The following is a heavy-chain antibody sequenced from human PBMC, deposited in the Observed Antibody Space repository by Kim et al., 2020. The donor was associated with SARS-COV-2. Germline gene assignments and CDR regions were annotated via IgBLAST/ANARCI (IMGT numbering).Heavy chain of an antibody. V-gene: IGHV3-53*01. D-gene: IGHD3-10*01. Sequence: YYAGSVKGQLTITRDDSKNTLYLQMNGLRAEDTAVYYCARAQFDGMDVWGQGTTVTVSS. CDR3: ARAQFDGMDV. J-gene: IGHJ6*02.